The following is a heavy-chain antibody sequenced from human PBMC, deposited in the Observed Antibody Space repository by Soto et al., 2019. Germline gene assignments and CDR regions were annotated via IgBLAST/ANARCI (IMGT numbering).Heavy chain of an antibody. CDR1: GGSVSSGSYY. V-gene: IGHV4-61*03. CDR2: IYYSGST. D-gene: IGHD1-26*01. CDR3: ARDRYSGSYQPRLDY. J-gene: IGHJ4*02. Sequence: QVQLQESGPGLVKPSETLSLTCTVSGGSVSSGSYYWSWIRQPPGKGLEWIGYIYYSGSTNYNPSLHPRATISLATPNNHFSLKLRSVTAADTAVYYCARDRYSGSYQPRLDYWGQGTPVTGFS.